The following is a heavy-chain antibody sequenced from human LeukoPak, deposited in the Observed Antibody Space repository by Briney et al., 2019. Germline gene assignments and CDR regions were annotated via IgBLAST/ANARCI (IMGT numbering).Heavy chain of an antibody. Sequence: ASVKVSCKASGYTFTSYYMHWVRQAPGQGLELMGIINPSGGSTSYAQKFQGRVTMTRDMSTSTDYMELSSLRSEDTAVYYCARDNSVEDTAWWFDPWGQGTLVTVSS. CDR2: INPSGGST. D-gene: IGHD4-23*01. CDR3: ARDNSVEDTAWWFDP. CDR1: GYTFTSYY. V-gene: IGHV1-46*01. J-gene: IGHJ5*02.